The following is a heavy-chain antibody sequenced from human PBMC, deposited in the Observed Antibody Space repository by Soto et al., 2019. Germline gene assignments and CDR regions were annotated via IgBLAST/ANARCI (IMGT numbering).Heavy chain of an antibody. D-gene: IGHD4-17*01. V-gene: IGHV5-10-1*01. CDR1: GYSFTTYW. CDR2: IDPTDSYT. J-gene: IGHJ6*02. Sequence: GASLKISCQASGYSFTTYWICWVRQMPGKGLECMGRIDPTDSYTDYGPSFEGHVTMSVDRSINTAYLEWSSLKASDSAMYYWARLYGGISGMDVWGQGTTVTVS. CDR3: ARLYGGISGMDV.